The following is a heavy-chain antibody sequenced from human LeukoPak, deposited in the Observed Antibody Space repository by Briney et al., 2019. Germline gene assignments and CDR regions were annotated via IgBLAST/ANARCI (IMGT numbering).Heavy chain of an antibody. CDR3: AKVQYSSSPGDY. V-gene: IGHV3-15*01. D-gene: IGHD6-6*01. Sequence: GGSLTLSCAGSGFTFNNAWMSWVRQAPGKGLEWVGRIKRIADGGTTDYAASVKGRFTISRDNSKNPLYLQMNSLRAEDTAVYYCAKVQYSSSPGDYWGQGTLVTVSS. CDR2: IKRIADGGTT. J-gene: IGHJ4*02. CDR1: GFTFNNAW.